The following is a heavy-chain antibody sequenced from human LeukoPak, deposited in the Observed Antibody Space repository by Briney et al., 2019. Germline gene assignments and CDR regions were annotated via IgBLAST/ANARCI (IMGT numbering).Heavy chain of an antibody. CDR3: AGRRGYSGSYYYFDY. CDR2: MFYNGSP. CDR1: GGSISGNTYY. D-gene: IGHD6-13*01. J-gene: IGHJ4*02. V-gene: IGHV4-39*01. Sequence: KPSETLSLTCTVSGGSISGNTYYWGWIRQPPGKGLEWIGSMFYNGSPYYNPSLKSRVTISVDTSNNQFSLRVSSVTAADTAVYYCAGRRGYSGSYYYFDYWGQGTLVTVSS.